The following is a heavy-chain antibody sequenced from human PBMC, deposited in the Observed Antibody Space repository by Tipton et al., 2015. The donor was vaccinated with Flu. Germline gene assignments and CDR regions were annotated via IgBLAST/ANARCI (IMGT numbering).Heavy chain of an antibody. J-gene: IGHJ5*02. D-gene: IGHD1-26*01. CDR2: VYTSGRT. V-gene: IGHV4-61*02. CDR3: AGDWVGTTTGWFDP. Sequence: TLSLTCTVSGGSMRSGSFYWSWIRQPAGKGLEWIGRVYTSGRTNYKPSLQSRVRISIDTSKNQFSLMLMSVTAADTAVYYCAGDWVGTTTGWFDPWGHGTLVTVSS. CDR1: GGSMRSGSFY.